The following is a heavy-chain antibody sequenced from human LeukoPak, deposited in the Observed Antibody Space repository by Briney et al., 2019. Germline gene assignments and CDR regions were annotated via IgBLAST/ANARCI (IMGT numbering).Heavy chain of an antibody. J-gene: IGHJ3*02. Sequence: GGSLRLSCAASGFTFSSYSMNWVRQAPGKGLEWVSSISSSSSYIYYADSVKGRFTISRDNAKNSLYLQMNSLRAEDTAVYYCASSSTSPSGAFDIWGQGTMVTVSS. V-gene: IGHV3-21*01. D-gene: IGHD2-2*01. CDR3: ASSSTSPSGAFDI. CDR2: ISSSSSYI. CDR1: GFTFSSYS.